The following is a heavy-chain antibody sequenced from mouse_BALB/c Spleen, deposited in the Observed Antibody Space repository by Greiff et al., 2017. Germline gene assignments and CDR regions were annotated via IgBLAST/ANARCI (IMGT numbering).Heavy chain of an antibody. D-gene: IGHD1-1*01. Sequence: DVQLQESGGDLVKPGGSLKLSCAASGFTFSSYGMSWVRQTPDKRLEWVATISSGGSYTYYPDSVKGRFTISRDNAKNTLYLQMSSLKSEDTAMYYCARPVVAKDYAMDYWGQGTSVTVSS. J-gene: IGHJ4*01. V-gene: IGHV5-6*01. CDR1: GFTFSSYG. CDR3: ARPVVAKDYAMDY. CDR2: ISSGGSYT.